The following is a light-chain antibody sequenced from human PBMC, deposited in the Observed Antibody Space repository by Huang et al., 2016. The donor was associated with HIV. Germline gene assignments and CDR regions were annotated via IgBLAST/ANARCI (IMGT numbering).Light chain of an antibody. CDR3: QQLNSYPRT. Sequence: IQLTQSPSSLSASVGDRVTITCRASQGISSYLAWYQQKPGKAPKLLIYAASTLQSGVPSRFSGSGSGTDFTLTSSSLQPEDFATYYCQQLNSYPRTFGQGTRVEIK. J-gene: IGKJ1*01. CDR2: AAS. V-gene: IGKV1-9*01. CDR1: QGISSY.